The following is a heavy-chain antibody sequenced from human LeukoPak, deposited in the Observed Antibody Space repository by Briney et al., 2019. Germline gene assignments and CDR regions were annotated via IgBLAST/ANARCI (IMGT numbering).Heavy chain of an antibody. V-gene: IGHV3-11*06. Sequence: GGSLRLSCAASGFTFSDYYLSWLRQAPGKGLEWVSYISGGSTYTNYADSVKGRFTVSRDNAKNSLYLRLDSLRAEDTAVYYCARGGYRHYFDSWGQGTLVAVSS. J-gene: IGHJ4*02. CDR3: ARGGYRHYFDS. D-gene: IGHD5-18*01. CDR2: ISGGSTYT. CDR1: GFTFSDYY.